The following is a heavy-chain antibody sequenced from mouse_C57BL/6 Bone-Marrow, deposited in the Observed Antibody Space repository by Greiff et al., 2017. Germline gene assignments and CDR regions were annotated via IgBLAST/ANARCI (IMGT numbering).Heavy chain of an antibody. CDR1: GYTFTSYW. Sequence: QVQLQQPGAELVKPGASVKLSCKASGYTFTSYWMHWVKQRPGRGLEWIGRIDPKSGGTKYNEKFKSKATLTVDKPSSTAYMQLSSLTSEDSAVYYCARREDYGSRERSFAYWGQGTLVTVSA. J-gene: IGHJ3*01. D-gene: IGHD1-1*01. CDR3: ARREDYGSRERSFAY. V-gene: IGHV1-72*01. CDR2: IDPKSGGT.